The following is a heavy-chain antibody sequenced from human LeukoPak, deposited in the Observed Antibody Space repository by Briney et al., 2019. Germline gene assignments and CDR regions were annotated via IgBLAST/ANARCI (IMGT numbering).Heavy chain of an antibody. CDR2: ISWNSGSI. D-gene: IGHD4-17*01. CDR1: GFTFDDYA. Sequence: PGGSLRLSCAASGFTFDDYAMHWVRQAPGKGLEWVSGISWNSGSIGYADSVKGRFTISRDNAKNSLYLQMNSLRAEDTAVYYCARERTVTNPYFDYWGQGTLVTVSS. CDR3: ARERTVTNPYFDY. J-gene: IGHJ4*02. V-gene: IGHV3-9*01.